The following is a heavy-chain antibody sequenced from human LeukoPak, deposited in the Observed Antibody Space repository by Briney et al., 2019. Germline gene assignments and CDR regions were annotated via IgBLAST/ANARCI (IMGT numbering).Heavy chain of an antibody. CDR1: GGSMSSSSYY. D-gene: IGHD3-3*01. J-gene: IGHJ5*02. Sequence: PSETLSLTCTVSGGSMSSSSYYWGWIRQPPGKALEWVATIYYSGSTYYNLSLKSRVTISVDTSKNQFFLKLSSVTAADTAVYYCARLKSGFTRDGFDPWGQGTLVTVSS. V-gene: IGHV4-39*01. CDR3: ARLKSGFTRDGFDP. CDR2: IYYSGST.